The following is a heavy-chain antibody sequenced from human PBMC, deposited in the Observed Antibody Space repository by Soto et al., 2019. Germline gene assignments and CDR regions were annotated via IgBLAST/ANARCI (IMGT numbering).Heavy chain of an antibody. CDR1: GFTLSIYS. V-gene: IGHV3-48*02. CDR3: VRWFELRYGMDV. CDR2: ISGNGNSI. D-gene: IGHD3-10*01. Sequence: EVPLVESGGGLVQRGGSVRLSCAASGFTLSIYSMNWVRQAPRKGLEWVSYISGNGNSIYYADSVEGRFTLSRDNPNNSLYLQMNSLRDEDTAVYYCVRWFELRYGMDVWGQGTTVTVSS. J-gene: IGHJ6*02.